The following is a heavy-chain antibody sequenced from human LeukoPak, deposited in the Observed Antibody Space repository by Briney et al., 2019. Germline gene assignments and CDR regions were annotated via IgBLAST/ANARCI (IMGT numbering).Heavy chain of an antibody. D-gene: IGHD3-10*01. V-gene: IGHV3-23*01. Sequence: GGSLRLSCAASGFTFSSYAMSWVRQAPGKGLEWVSAISGSGGSTYYADSVKGRFTISRDNSKNTLYLQMNSLRAEDTAVYYCAKDSGGVLWFGVVDPGYWGQGTLVTVSS. CDR1: GFTFSSYA. CDR3: AKDSGGVLWFGVVDPGY. CDR2: ISGSGGST. J-gene: IGHJ4*02.